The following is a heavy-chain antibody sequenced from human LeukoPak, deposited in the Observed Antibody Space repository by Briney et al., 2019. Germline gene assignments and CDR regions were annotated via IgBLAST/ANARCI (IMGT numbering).Heavy chain of an antibody. V-gene: IGHV3-30*04. CDR3: ARGTYRLYSSSWDDY. CDR2: ISYDGSNK. D-gene: IGHD6-13*01. CDR1: GFTFSSYS. Sequence: PGGSLRLSCAASGFTFSSYSMHWVRQAPGKGREWVAVISYDGSNKYYADSVKGRFTISRDNSKNTLYLQMNSLRAEDTAVYYCARGTYRLYSSSWDDYWGQGTLVTVSS. J-gene: IGHJ4*02.